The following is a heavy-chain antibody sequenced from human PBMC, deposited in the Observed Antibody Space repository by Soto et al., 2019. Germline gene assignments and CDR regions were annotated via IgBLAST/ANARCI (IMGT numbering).Heavy chain of an antibody. D-gene: IGHD2-15*01. CDR3: ARDDCSGGSCYYDY. V-gene: IGHV1-18*01. Sequence: QVPLVQSGAEVKKPGASVKVSCTASGYTFTSYGISWVRQAPGQGLEWMGWISVYNGNTNYAQKLQGRVTMTTDTSTNPAYMDLRSLRSDDTALYYCARDDCSGGSCYYDYWGQGTLVTVSS. CDR1: GYTFTSYG. J-gene: IGHJ4*02. CDR2: ISVYNGNT.